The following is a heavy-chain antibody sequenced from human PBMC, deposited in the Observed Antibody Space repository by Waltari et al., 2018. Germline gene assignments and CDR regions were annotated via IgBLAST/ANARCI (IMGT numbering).Heavy chain of an antibody. CDR2: INPKNGDT. V-gene: IGHV1-2*02. CDR3: ARDPGPIVGAPDF. J-gene: IGHJ4*02. Sequence: VQLVQSGTEVKTPGASVRVSCQVPGYTFSDHHLLWVRQTPGQGVEWMGWINPKNGDTSYAQNFLGRVTMTRDTSINTAYMDLSGLRSDDAAVFYCARDPGPIVGAPDFWGQGTLVTVSS. D-gene: IGHD1-26*01. CDR1: GYTFSDHH.